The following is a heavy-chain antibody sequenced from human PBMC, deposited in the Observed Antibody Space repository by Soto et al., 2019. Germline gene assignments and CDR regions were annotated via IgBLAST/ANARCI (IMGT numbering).Heavy chain of an antibody. J-gene: IGHJ4*02. CDR3: AKDEYYYSRSGYYIFDS. Sequence: GGSLRLSCAASGFTVSVNLMNWVRQAPGKGLEWVSVINSGGSTDYADSVKGRFTISRDNSKKTLYLQMNSLRPEDTALYYCAKDEYYYSRSGYYIFDSWGQGTLVTVSS. D-gene: IGHD3-22*01. CDR1: GFTVSVNL. V-gene: IGHV3-66*01. CDR2: INSGGST.